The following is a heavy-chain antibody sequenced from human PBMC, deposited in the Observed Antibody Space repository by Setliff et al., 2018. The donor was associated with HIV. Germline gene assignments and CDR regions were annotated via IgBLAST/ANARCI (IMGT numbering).Heavy chain of an antibody. CDR2: ITSNGGNT. CDR3: ARGDSFVYSYVYPDY. V-gene: IGHV3-64*04. D-gene: IGHD3-22*01. J-gene: IGHJ4*02. Sequence: GGSLRLSCSASGFTFSSYSMHWVRQAPGKGLEYVSAITSNGGNTYYPDSVKGRFIISRDNSKNSLYLQMNCLRAEDTAVYYCARGDSFVYSYVYPDYWGQGTLVTVSS. CDR1: GFTFSSYS.